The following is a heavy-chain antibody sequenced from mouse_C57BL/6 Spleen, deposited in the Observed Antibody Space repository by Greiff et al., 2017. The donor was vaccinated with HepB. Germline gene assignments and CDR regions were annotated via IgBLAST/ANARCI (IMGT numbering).Heavy chain of an antibody. CDR3: VVLTGTGWFAY. J-gene: IGHJ3*01. CDR1: GYAFSSSW. Sequence: QVQLKQSGPELVKPGASVKISCKASGYAFSSSWMNWVKQRPGKGLEWIGRIYPGDGDTNYNGKFKGKATLTADKSSSTAYMQLSSLTSEDSAVYFCVVLTGTGWFAYWGQGTLVTVSA. V-gene: IGHV1-82*01. D-gene: IGHD4-1*01. CDR2: IYPGDGDT.